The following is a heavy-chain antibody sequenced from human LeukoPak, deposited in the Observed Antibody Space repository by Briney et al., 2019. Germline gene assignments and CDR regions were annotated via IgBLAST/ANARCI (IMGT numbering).Heavy chain of an antibody. Sequence: ASVKVSCKASGYTFTSYGISWVRQAPGQGLEWMGWISAYSGDTNYAQKLQGRVTMTTDTSTSTAYMELRSLRSDDTAVYYCARDLRAVAGTQFGYWGQGTLVTVSS. CDR1: GYTFTSYG. J-gene: IGHJ4*02. CDR2: ISAYSGDT. V-gene: IGHV1-18*01. CDR3: ARDLRAVAGTQFGY. D-gene: IGHD6-19*01.